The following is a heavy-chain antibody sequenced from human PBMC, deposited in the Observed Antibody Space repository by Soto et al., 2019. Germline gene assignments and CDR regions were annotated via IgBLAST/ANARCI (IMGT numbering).Heavy chain of an antibody. CDR2: SHQSGNT. CDR1: GVSISSHDW. V-gene: IGHV4-4*02. J-gene: IGHJ4*02. Sequence: SETLSLTCAVSGVSISSHDWWTWVRQPPGKGLEWIGESHQSGNTNYNSSLESRVTISVDKSKNQFSLKLSSVTAADTAVYYCARHTPAISISDHWGQGTLVTVSS. CDR3: ARHTPAISISDH. D-gene: IGHD2-15*01.